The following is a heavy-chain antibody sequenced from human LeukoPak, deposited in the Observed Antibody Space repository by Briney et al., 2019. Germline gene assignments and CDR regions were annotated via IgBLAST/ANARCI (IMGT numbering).Heavy chain of an antibody. CDR2: ISGSGGST. V-gene: IGHV3-23*01. CDR3: AKVGSVRLGYSYGYPKKYYFDY. D-gene: IGHD5-18*01. CDR1: GFTFSSYA. J-gene: IGHJ4*02. Sequence: GGSLRLSCAASGFTFSSYAMSWVRQAPGKGLEWVSAISGSGGSTYYADSVMGRFTISRDNSKNTLYLQMNSLRAEDTAVYYCAKVGSVRLGYSYGYPKKYYFDYWGQGTLVTVSS.